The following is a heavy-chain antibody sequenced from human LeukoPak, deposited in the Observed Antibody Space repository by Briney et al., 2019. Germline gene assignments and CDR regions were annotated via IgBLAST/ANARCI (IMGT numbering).Heavy chain of an antibody. J-gene: IGHJ4*02. Sequence: GASVKVSCKASGYTFTGYYMHWVRQAPGQGREWMGRINPNSGGTNYAQKFQGRVTMTRDTSISTAYMELSRLRSDDTAVYYCARVGSMVRGVKDSRVFDYWGQGTLVTVSS. CDR2: INPNSGGT. CDR3: ARVGSMVRGVKDSRVFDY. V-gene: IGHV1-2*06. D-gene: IGHD3-10*01. CDR1: GYTFTGYY.